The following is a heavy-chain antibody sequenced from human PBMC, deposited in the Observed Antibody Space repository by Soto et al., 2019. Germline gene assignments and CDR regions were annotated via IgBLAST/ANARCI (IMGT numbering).Heavy chain of an antibody. CDR2: VKTKSEGETT. J-gene: IGHJ5*02. V-gene: IGHV3-15*07. Sequence: EVQLVESGGGWVKPGGSLSLSCVASGFTFGDAWMNWVRQAAGKGLEWVGHVKTKSEGETTDYAAPVKGRFTIWRDDSTNILYLQMNSLKSEDTGKYFCTTLGPSWGQGTQVTVSS. CDR1: GFTFGDAW. CDR3: TTLGPS.